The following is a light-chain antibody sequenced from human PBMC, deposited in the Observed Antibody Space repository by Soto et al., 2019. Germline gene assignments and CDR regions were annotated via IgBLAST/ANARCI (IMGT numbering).Light chain of an antibody. V-gene: IGKV1-27*01. CDR1: QTISSW. CDR2: AAS. Sequence: DIQMTQSPSTLSGSVGDRVTITCRASQTISSWLAWYQQKPGKAPRLLIYAASTLHSGVPSRFSGSGSGTDFTLTISSLQPEDVATYYCQKYNSAPWTFGQGTKVDIK. CDR3: QKYNSAPWT. J-gene: IGKJ1*01.